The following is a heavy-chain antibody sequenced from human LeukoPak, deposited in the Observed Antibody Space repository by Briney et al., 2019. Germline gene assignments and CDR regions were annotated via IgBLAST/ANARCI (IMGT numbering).Heavy chain of an antibody. V-gene: IGHV3-23*01. CDR3: AKGVVVVAASYYYMDV. J-gene: IGHJ6*03. Sequence: PGGSLRLSCAASGFTFTGYAMTWVRQAPGKGLDWVSTTTGSGGSSYNADSVMGRFTISRDNSKNTLFLQMNGLRAEDTAVYYCAKGVVVVAASYYYMDVWGKGTTVTVSS. CDR2: TTGSGGSS. CDR1: GFTFTGYA. D-gene: IGHD2-15*01.